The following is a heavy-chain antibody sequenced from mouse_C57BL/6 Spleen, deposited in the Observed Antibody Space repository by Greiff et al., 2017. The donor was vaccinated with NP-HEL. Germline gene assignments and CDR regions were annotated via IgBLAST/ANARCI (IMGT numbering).Heavy chain of an antibody. Sequence: QVQLQQSGAELARPGASVKLSCKASGYTFTSYGISWVKQRTGQGLEWIGEIYPRSGNTYYNEKFKGKATLTADKSSSTAYMELRSLTSEDSAVYFCARERDYYGSSYYAMDYWGQGTSVTVSS. J-gene: IGHJ4*01. CDR1: GYTFTSYG. D-gene: IGHD1-1*01. CDR3: ARERDYYGSSYYAMDY. CDR2: IYPRSGNT. V-gene: IGHV1-81*01.